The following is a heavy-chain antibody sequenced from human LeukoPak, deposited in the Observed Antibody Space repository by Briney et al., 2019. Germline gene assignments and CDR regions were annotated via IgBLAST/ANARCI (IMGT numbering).Heavy chain of an antibody. CDR2: IYYSGST. CDR3: ARRGGFSEFDY. Sequence: PSETLSLTCTVSGGSISNHYWSWIRQPPGKGLEWIGYIYYSGSTNYNPSLKSRVTISVDTSKKQFSLKLSSVTAADTAVYYCARRGGFSEFDYWGQGTLVAVSS. J-gene: IGHJ4*02. CDR1: GGSISNHY. V-gene: IGHV4-59*11. D-gene: IGHD3-16*01.